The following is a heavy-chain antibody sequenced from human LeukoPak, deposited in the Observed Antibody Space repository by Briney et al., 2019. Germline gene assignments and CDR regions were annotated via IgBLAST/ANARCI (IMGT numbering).Heavy chain of an antibody. Sequence: SETLSLTCTVSGGSISSYHWSWIRQPPGKGLEWIGYIYYSGSTNYNPSLTSRVTISVEASKNQFSLKLSSVTAADTAVYYCARGRRSGDSSGGRQYYYYMDVWGKGTTVTVSS. D-gene: IGHD3-22*01. CDR2: IYYSGST. CDR1: GGSISSYH. J-gene: IGHJ6*03. CDR3: ARGRRSGDSSGGRQYYYYMDV. V-gene: IGHV4-59*01.